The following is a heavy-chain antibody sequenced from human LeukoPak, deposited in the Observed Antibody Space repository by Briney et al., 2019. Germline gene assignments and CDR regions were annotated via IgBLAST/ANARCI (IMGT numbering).Heavy chain of an antibody. CDR1: GFTFSSYA. V-gene: IGHV3-23*01. J-gene: IGHJ6*02. CDR3: AKDLLWFGELPYPGLTHYYGMDV. Sequence: GGSLKLSCAASGFTFSSYAMSWVRQAPGKGLEWVSAISGSGGSTYYADSVKGRFTISRDNSKNTLYLQMNSLRTEDTAVYYCAKDLLWFGELPYPGLTHYYGMDVWGQGTTVTVSS. D-gene: IGHD3-10*01. CDR2: ISGSGGST.